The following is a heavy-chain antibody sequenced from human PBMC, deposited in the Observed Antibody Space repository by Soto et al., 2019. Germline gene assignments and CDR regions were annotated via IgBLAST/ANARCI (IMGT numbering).Heavy chain of an antibody. Sequence: GGSLRLSCAASGFTVSSNYMSWVRQAPGKGLEWVSVIYSGGTTYYADSVKGRFTISRDNSKNTLYLQMNSLRAEDTAVYYCARLKTYDVLNKSDYWGQGS. CDR2: IYSGGTT. CDR3: ARLKTYDVLNKSDY. V-gene: IGHV3-66*04. CDR1: GFTVSSNY. D-gene: IGHD3-9*01. J-gene: IGHJ4*02.